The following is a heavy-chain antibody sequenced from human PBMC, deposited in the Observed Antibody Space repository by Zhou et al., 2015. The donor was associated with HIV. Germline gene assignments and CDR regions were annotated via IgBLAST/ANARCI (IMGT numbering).Heavy chain of an antibody. J-gene: IGHJ6*02. CDR1: GGTFSSYA. Sequence: QVQLVQSGTEVKKPGSSVKVSCKASGGTFSSYAISWVRQAPGQGLEWMGGIIPIFGTANYAQKFQGRVTITADESTSTAYMELSSLRSEDTAVYYCARALEVVVPAARGDGMDVWGQGTTVTVSS. CDR2: IIPIFGTA. CDR3: ARALEVVVPAARGDGMDV. D-gene: IGHD2-2*01. V-gene: IGHV1-69*01.